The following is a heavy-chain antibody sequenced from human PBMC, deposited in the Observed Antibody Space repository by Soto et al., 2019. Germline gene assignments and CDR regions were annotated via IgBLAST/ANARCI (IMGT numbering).Heavy chain of an antibody. CDR1: GGTFSSYT. Sequence: QVQLVQSGAEVKKPGSSVKVSCKASGGTFSSYTISWVRQAPGQGLEWMGRIIPILGIANYAQKFQGRVTITADKSTSTAYMELSSLRSEDTAVYYCASSIVVVVAAGSWFDPWGLGTLVTVSS. J-gene: IGHJ5*02. CDR2: IIPILGIA. D-gene: IGHD2-15*01. V-gene: IGHV1-69*02. CDR3: ASSIVVVVAAGSWFDP.